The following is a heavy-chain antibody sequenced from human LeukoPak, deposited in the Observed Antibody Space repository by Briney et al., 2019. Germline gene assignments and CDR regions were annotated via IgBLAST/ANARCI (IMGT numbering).Heavy chain of an antibody. V-gene: IGHV3-30*18. Sequence: SGRSLRLSCAASGFTFSSYGMHWVRQAPGKGLEWVAVISYDGSNKYYADSVKGRFTISRDNSKNTLYLQMNSLRVEDTAVYYCAKEGPWAAGFDYWGQGTPVTVSS. J-gene: IGHJ4*02. CDR3: AKEGPWAAGFDY. CDR1: GFTFSSYG. D-gene: IGHD6-13*01. CDR2: ISYDGSNK.